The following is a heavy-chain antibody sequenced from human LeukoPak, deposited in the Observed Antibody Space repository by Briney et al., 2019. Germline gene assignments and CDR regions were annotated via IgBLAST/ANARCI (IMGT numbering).Heavy chain of an antibody. V-gene: IGHV4-59*01. J-gene: IGHJ4*02. CDR2: MSYSGNS. D-gene: IGHD6-6*01. CDR3: ARDLWEYSRSSLGY. CDR1: GGSISNYY. Sequence: SETLSLTCTVSGGSISNYYWTWIRQPPGKGLEWIGYMSYSGNSNYNPSLKSRVTISVDTSKNQFSLKLSSVTAVDTAVYYCARDLWEYSRSSLGYWGQGTLVTVSS.